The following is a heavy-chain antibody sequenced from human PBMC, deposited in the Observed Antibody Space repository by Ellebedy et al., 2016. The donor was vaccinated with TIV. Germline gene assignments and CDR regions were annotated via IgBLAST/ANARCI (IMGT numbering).Heavy chain of an antibody. CDR2: IYPGVSDT. CDR1: GYSFSTHW. CDR3: ARQLQGNAAGGDS. J-gene: IGHJ4*02. D-gene: IGHD2-15*01. V-gene: IGHV5-51*01. Sequence: GESLKISCQGSGYSFSTHWIGRVRQQPGKGLEWMGIIYPGVSDTRYSPSFHGRVTISADESVSTAYLQWTSLKASDSAVYYGARQLQGNAAGGDSWGQGTLVSVSS.